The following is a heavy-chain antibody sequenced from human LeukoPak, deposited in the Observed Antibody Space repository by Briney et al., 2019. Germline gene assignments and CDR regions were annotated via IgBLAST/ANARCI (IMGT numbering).Heavy chain of an antibody. Sequence: GASVKVSCKASGGTFSSYAISWVRQAPGQVLEWMGGIIPIFGTANYAQKFQGRVTITADESTSTAYMELSSLRSEDTAVHYCARDLGYYYDSSASTAFDYWGQGTLVTVSS. CDR3: ARDLGYYYDSSASTAFDY. D-gene: IGHD3-22*01. CDR2: IIPIFGTA. J-gene: IGHJ4*02. V-gene: IGHV1-69*13. CDR1: GGTFSSYA.